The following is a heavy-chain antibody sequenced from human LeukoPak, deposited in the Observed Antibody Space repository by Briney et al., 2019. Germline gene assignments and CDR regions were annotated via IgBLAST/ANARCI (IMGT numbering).Heavy chain of an antibody. CDR2: ISTSGGST. Sequence: GGSLRLSCAASGFTVSSNYMSWVRQAPGKGLEWVSAISTSGGSTYYADSVKGRFTISRDNSRNTLYLQMNSLRAEDTAVYYCAKDTYSSAFWFDPWGQGTLVTVSS. J-gene: IGHJ5*02. CDR1: GFTVSSNY. CDR3: AKDTYSSAFWFDP. V-gene: IGHV3-23*01. D-gene: IGHD5-18*01.